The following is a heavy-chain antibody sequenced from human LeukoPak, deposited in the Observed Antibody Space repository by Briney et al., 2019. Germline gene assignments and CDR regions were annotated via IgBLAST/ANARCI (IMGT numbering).Heavy chain of an antibody. CDR2: INHSGST. D-gene: IGHD1-26*01. Sequence: PSETLSLTCAVYGGSFSGYYWSWIRQPPGKGLEWIGEINHSGSTNYNPSLKSRVTISVDTSKNQFSLKLSSVTAADTAVYYCARDLSGGVGPYYWGQGTLVTVSS. CDR1: GGSFSGYY. CDR3: ARDLSGGVGPYY. J-gene: IGHJ4*02. V-gene: IGHV4-34*01.